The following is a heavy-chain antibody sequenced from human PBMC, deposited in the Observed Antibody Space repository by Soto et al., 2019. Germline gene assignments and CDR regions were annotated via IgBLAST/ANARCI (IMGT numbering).Heavy chain of an antibody. CDR1: WFNFRGYS. CDR2: ISSSSSTI. D-gene: IGHD6-19*01. CDR3: AKEGGYSSGWDSFDY. Sequence: TGGPLRVSCTAFWFNFRGYSINWVLQSQAQGLEWVSYISSSSSTIYYAGSVKGRFTISRDNAKNSLYLQMNSLRAEDTAVYYCAKEGGYSSGWDSFDYWGQGTLVTVSS. V-gene: IGHV3-48*01. J-gene: IGHJ4*02.